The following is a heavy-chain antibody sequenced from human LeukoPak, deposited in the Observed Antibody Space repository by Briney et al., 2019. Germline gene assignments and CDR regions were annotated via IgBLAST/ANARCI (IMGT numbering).Heavy chain of an antibody. J-gene: IGHJ5*02. D-gene: IGHD5-12*01. V-gene: IGHV1-2*02. CDR2: INPNSGGT. CDR1: GYTFTGYY. Sequence: ASMKVSCKASGYTFTGYYMHWVRQAPGQGLEWMGWINPNSGGTNYAQKFQGRVTMTRDTSISTAYMELSRLRSDDTAVYYCARGNGVATIFWFDPWGQGTLVTVSS. CDR3: ARGNGVATIFWFDP.